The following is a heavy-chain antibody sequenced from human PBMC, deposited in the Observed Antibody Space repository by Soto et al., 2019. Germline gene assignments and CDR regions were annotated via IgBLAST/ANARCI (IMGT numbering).Heavy chain of an antibody. CDR2: ISSSSSTI. D-gene: IGHD3-10*01. J-gene: IGHJ6*03. V-gene: IGHV3-48*01. Sequence: KGLKWGSYISSSSSTIYYADSVKGRFTISRDNAKNSLYLQMNSLRAEDTAVYFCARDVGFGSYYYYMDVLGNGTTVTVSS. CDR3: ARDVGFGSYYYYMDV.